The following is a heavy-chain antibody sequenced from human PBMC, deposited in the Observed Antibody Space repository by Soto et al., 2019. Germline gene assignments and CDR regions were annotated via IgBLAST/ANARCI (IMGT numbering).Heavy chain of an antibody. CDR2: ISTSSSYI. CDR1: GFTFSSYS. D-gene: IGHD2-2*01. CDR3: ARVPDCSSSGCYSYFDI. V-gene: IGHV3-21*01. Sequence: PGGSLRLSCAASGFTFSSYSMNWVRQAPGKGLEWVSSISTSSSYIYYADSVKGRFTISRDNAKNSLYLQMNSLRAEDTAVYYCARVPDCSSSGCYSYFDIWGQGT. J-gene: IGHJ4*02.